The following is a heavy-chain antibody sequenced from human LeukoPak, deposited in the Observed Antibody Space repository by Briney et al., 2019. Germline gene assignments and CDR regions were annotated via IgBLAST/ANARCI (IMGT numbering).Heavy chain of an antibody. CDR2: INPNSGGT. J-gene: IGHJ6*02. Sequence: GASVKVSCKASGYTFTGYYMHWVRQAPGQGLEWMGWINPNSGGTNYAQKFQGRVTTTRDTSISTAYMELSRLRSDDTAVYYCARDLDCSSTSCYHYYYYGMDVWGQGTTVTVSS. CDR3: ARDLDCSSTSCYHYYYYGMDV. V-gene: IGHV1-2*02. D-gene: IGHD2-2*01. CDR1: GYTFTGYY.